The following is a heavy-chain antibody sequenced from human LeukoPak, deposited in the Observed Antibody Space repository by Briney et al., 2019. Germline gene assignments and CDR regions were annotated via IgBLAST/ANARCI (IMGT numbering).Heavy chain of an antibody. Sequence: SETLSLTCTVSGGSFSSSSYYWGWIPQPPGKGLEWVGSFYYSGSTYYNPSLKSRATTSDDTSKNLFSLKLSSVTAADTAVYYCARDLTYSSSSGSLPEWFDPWGQGTLVTVSS. CDR1: GGSFSSSSYY. J-gene: IGHJ5*02. CDR2: FYYSGST. D-gene: IGHD6-6*01. V-gene: IGHV4-39*07. CDR3: ARDLTYSSSSGSLPEWFDP.